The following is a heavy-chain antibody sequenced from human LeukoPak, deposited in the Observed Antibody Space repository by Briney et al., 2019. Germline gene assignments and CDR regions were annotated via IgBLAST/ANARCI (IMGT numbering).Heavy chain of an antibody. CDR2: ISSDGDST. Sequence: GGSLRLSCSASGFTFSSYAMRWVRQAPGKGLEYISGISSDGDSTYFTDSVKGRFTISRDNAKNTLYLQVNNLRAEDTAVYYCARGPNSNWSGLDFWGQGTLLTVSS. CDR1: GFTFSSYA. D-gene: IGHD6-6*01. V-gene: IGHV3-64*04. CDR3: ARGPNSNWSGLDF. J-gene: IGHJ4*02.